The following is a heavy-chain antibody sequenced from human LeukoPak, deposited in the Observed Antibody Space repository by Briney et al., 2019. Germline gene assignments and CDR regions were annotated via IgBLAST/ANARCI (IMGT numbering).Heavy chain of an antibody. D-gene: IGHD3-22*01. Sequence: ASVKVSCKASGYTFTSYGISWVRQAPGQRLEWMGWINAGNGNTKYSQEFQGRVTITRDTSASTAYMELSSLRSEDMAVYYCARGYYLGSFDYWGQGTLVTVSS. V-gene: IGHV1-3*03. CDR1: GYTFTSYG. CDR3: ARGYYLGSFDY. J-gene: IGHJ4*02. CDR2: INAGNGNT.